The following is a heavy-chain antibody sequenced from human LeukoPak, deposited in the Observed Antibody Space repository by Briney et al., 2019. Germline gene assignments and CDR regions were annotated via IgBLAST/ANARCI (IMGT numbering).Heavy chain of an antibody. Sequence: SVKVSCKASGGTFSSYTISWVRQAPGQGLEWMGRIIPILGIANYAQKFQGRVTITADKSTSTAYMELSSLRSEDTAVYYCARYQYYYDSSGYPVDYWGQGTLATVSS. CDR1: GGTFSSYT. CDR2: IIPILGIA. D-gene: IGHD3-22*01. CDR3: ARYQYYYDSSGYPVDY. V-gene: IGHV1-69*02. J-gene: IGHJ4*02.